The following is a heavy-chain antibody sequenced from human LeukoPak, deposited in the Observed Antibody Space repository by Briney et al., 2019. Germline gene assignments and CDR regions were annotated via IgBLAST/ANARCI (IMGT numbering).Heavy chain of an antibody. Sequence: SETLSLTCTVSGGSISSYYWSWIRQPPGKGLEWIGYIYYSGSTNYNPSLKSRVTISVDTSKNQFSLKLSSVTAADTAVYYCATEYSSGWYGYWGQGTLVTVSS. V-gene: IGHV4-59*12. CDR3: ATEYSSGWYGY. D-gene: IGHD6-19*01. J-gene: IGHJ4*02. CDR2: IYYSGST. CDR1: GGSISSYY.